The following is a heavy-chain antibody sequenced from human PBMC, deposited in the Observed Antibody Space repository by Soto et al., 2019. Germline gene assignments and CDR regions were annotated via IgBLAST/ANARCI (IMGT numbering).Heavy chain of an antibody. J-gene: IGHJ5*02. CDR3: ARVPGP. CDR2: IYYNGDT. V-gene: IGHV4-39*07. D-gene: IGHD7-27*01. CDR1: GGSISSNSHY. Sequence: SETLPLTCSVSGGSISSNSHYWVWIRQPPGKGLEWIGSIYYNGDTYYNPSLKSRVTISVDTSKNQFSVKLTSVTAADTAVYYCARVPGPWGQGTLVTVSS.